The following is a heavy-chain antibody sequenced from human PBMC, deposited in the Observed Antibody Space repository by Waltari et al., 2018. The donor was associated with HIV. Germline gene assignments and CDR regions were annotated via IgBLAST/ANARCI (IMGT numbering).Heavy chain of an antibody. V-gene: IGHV3-66*01. D-gene: IGHD3-10*01. J-gene: IGHJ6*02. CDR2: IYSGGST. Sequence: EVQLVESGGGLVQPGGSLRLSCAASGFTVSSNYMSWVRQAPGKGLEWVSVIYSGGSTYYADSVKGRFTISRDNSKNTLYLQMNSLRAEDTAVYYCARDNAYGSGSYVYYYYGMDVWGQGTTVTVSS. CDR3: ARDNAYGSGSYVYYYYGMDV. CDR1: GFTVSSNY.